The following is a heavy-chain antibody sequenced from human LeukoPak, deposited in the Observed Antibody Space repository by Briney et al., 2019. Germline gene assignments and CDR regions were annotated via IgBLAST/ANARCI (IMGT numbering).Heavy chain of an antibody. CDR2: IYYSGST. J-gene: IGHJ4*02. V-gene: IGHV4-39*01. D-gene: IGHD2-15*01. Sequence: SETLSLTCTVSGGSISSSSYYWGWIRQPPGKGLEWIGSIYYSGSTYYNPSLKSRVTISVDTPKNQFSLKLSSVTAADTAVYYCARGDCSGGSCYIFDYWGQGALVTVSS. CDR1: GGSISSSSYY. CDR3: ARGDCSGGSCYIFDY.